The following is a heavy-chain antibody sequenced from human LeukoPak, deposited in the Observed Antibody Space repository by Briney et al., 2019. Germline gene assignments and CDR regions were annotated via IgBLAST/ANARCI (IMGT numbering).Heavy chain of an antibody. CDR1: GGSISSGDYY. CDR2: MYYSGST. V-gene: IGHV4-30-4*01. Sequence: SQTLSLTSTVSGGSISSGDYYWSWIRQPPGKGLEWVGYMYYSGSTYYNPSLKSRVTISVDTSKNQFSLQLSSVTAADTAVYYCARPYYYDSRIDPWGQGTLVTVSS. J-gene: IGHJ5*02. CDR3: ARPYYYDSRIDP. D-gene: IGHD3-22*01.